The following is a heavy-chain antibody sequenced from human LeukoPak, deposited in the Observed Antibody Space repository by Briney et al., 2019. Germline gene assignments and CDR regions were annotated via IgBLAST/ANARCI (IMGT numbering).Heavy chain of an antibody. CDR1: GGSISSGDYY. Sequence: PSETLSLTCTVSGGSISSGDYYWSWIRQPPGKGLEWIGYIYYSGSTYYNPSLKSRVTISVDTSKNQFSLKLSSVTAADTAVYYCARGRGYVVATHDYWGQGTLVTVSS. D-gene: IGHD5-12*01. J-gene: IGHJ4*02. CDR3: ARGRGYVVATHDY. V-gene: IGHV4-30-4*02. CDR2: IYYSGST.